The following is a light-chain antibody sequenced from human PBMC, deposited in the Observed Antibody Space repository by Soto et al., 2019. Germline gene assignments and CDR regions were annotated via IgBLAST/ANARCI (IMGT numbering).Light chain of an antibody. Sequence: QSVLTQPPSVSAAPGQKVTISCSGSSSNVGNYYVSWYQHLPGTVPKLLIYDSDKRPSGIPDRFSGSKSGASATLGITGHQTGDEADYYCGSWDDSLTTYVFGTGTKLTVL. CDR2: DSD. J-gene: IGLJ1*01. V-gene: IGLV1-51*01. CDR3: GSWDDSLTTYV. CDR1: SSNVGNYY.